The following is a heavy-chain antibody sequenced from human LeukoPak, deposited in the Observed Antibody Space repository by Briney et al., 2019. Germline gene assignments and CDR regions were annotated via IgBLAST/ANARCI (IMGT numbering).Heavy chain of an antibody. J-gene: IGHJ2*01. V-gene: IGHV4-39*07. CDR3: ARVRPWYFDL. CDR2: IYYSGST. CDR1: GGSISSYY. Sequence: SETLSLTCTVSGGSISSYYWGWIRQPPGKGLEWIGSIYYSGSTYYNPSLKSRVTISVDTSKNQFSLKLSSVTAADTAVYYCARVRPWYFDLWGRGTLVAVSS.